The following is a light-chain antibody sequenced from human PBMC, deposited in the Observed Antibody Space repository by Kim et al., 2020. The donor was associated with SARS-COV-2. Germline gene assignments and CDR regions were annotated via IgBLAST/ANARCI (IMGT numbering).Light chain of an antibody. Sequence: EIVLTQSPGTLSLSPGERATLSCRASQNVDNSYLAWYQQKPGQAPRLLIYGTSSRAIGIPDRFSGSGSGTDFTLTVSRLEPEDFAVYFCQHYGSSPYTFGQGTKLEI. J-gene: IGKJ2*01. V-gene: IGKV3-20*01. CDR3: QHYGSSPYT. CDR2: GTS. CDR1: QNVDNSY.